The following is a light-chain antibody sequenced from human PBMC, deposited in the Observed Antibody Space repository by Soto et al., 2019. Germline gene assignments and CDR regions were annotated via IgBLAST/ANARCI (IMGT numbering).Light chain of an antibody. CDR2: DDN. CDR3: GSWDSSLSAYV. Sequence: QSVLTQPPSVAASPGQKGTGARSGISSNIGGNSVSWYQQLPGTAPKLLIYDDNKRPSGIPDRFSGSKSGTSATLGITGFQTGDEADYYCGSWDSSLSAYVFGTGTKVTVL. V-gene: IGLV1-51*01. CDR1: SSNIGGNS. J-gene: IGLJ1*01.